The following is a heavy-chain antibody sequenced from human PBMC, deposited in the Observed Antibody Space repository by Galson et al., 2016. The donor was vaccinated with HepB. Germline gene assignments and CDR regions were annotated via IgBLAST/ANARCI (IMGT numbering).Heavy chain of an antibody. CDR1: GFTFNTYA. D-gene: IGHD2-21*02. CDR3: AKGRYCGGDCYSSDY. V-gene: IGHV3-23*01. CDR2: ISGGGVST. J-gene: IGHJ4*02. Sequence: SLRLSCAASGFTFNTYAMNWVRQAPGKGLQWVSGISGGGVSTHSADSVKGRFTISRDNSKNTLYLQMTSLRAEDTAVYYCAKGRYCGGDCYSSDYWGQGTLVTVSS.